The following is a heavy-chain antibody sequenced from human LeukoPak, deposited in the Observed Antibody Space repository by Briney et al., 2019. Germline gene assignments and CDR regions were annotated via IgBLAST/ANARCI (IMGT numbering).Heavy chain of an antibody. J-gene: IGHJ4*02. D-gene: IGHD3-3*01. V-gene: IGHV1-18*01. CDR2: ISAYNGNT. CDR3: ARGGATGFLEWLLWFDY. Sequence: AAVNVSCKASGCTFSRYAISWVRQPPGQGLEGMGWISAYNGNTNYAQKLQGRVTMTTDTSTSTAYMELRSLRSDDTAVYYCARGGATGFLEWLLWFDYWGQGGLVTVSS. CDR1: GCTFSRYA.